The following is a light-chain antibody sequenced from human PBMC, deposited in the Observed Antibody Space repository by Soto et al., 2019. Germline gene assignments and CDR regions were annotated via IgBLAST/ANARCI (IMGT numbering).Light chain of an antibody. J-gene: IGKJ4*01. Sequence: EIVMTQSPATLSVSPGETASLSCRASQSAGNFLAWYQQKPGQAPRLLIYDASSRATGIPDRFSGGGSGTDFTLTISRLEPEDFVVYYCQQFSSYPLTFGGGTKVDIK. CDR1: QSAGNF. V-gene: IGKV3-20*01. CDR3: QQFSSYPLT. CDR2: DAS.